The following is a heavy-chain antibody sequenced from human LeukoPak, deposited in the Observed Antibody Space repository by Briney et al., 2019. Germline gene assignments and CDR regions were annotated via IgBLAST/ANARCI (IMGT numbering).Heavy chain of an antibody. J-gene: IGHJ4*02. D-gene: IGHD3-16*02. Sequence: ASVKVSCKASGYTFTGYYMHWVRQAPGQGLEWMGWIHPSTGNPTYAQGFTGRFVFSLDTSVSTTYLQIRSLKAEDTAVYYCARAFQSLGGLSLPDFWGQGTLVTVSS. CDR1: GYTFTGYY. CDR3: ARAFQSLGGLSLPDF. V-gene: IGHV7-4-1*02. CDR2: IHPSTGNP.